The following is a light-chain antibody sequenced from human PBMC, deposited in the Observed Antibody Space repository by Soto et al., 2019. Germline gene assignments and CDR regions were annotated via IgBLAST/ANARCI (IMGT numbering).Light chain of an antibody. V-gene: IGKV3-20*01. J-gene: IGKJ1*01. CDR2: GAS. CDR1: QSVSSSY. Sequence: EIVLTQSPGTLSLSPGERATLSCRASQSVSSSYLAWYQQRPGQAPRLLIYGASTRATGSPDRFSGSGSGTDFTLTISRLEPEDSAVYYCQQYGNSPQTFGQGTKVEIK. CDR3: QQYGNSPQT.